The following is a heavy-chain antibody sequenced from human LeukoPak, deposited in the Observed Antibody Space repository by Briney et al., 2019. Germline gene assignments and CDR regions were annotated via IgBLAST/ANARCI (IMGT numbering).Heavy chain of an antibody. CDR1: AFTFSSYW. V-gene: IGHV3-74*01. J-gene: IGHJ4*02. Sequence: GGSLRLSCAASAFTFSSYWMHWVRQAPGKGLVWVSRINNDGISTSYADSVKGRFTISRDNAKNTLYLQMNSLRAEDTAVYYCAKGGATVIDYWGQGTLATVSS. D-gene: IGHD4-17*01. CDR2: INNDGIST. CDR3: AKGGATVIDY.